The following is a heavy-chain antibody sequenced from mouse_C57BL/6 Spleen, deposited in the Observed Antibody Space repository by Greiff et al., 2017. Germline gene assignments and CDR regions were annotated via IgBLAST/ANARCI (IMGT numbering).Heavy chain of an antibody. D-gene: IGHD2-5*01. CDR1: GYTFTDYN. J-gene: IGHJ3*01. CDR3: ERGATAYYSTLAY. CDR2: INPNNGGT. V-gene: IGHV1-22*01. Sequence: EVQLQQSGPELVKPGASVKMSCKASGYTFTDYNMHWVKQSHGKSLEWIGYINPNNGGTSYNQKFKGKAALTVNKSSSTAYMELRSLTSEDSAVYYCERGATAYYSTLAYWGQGTLVTVSA.